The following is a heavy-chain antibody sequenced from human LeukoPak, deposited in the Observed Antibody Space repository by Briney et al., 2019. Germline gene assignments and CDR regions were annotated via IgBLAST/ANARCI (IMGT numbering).Heavy chain of an antibody. CDR2: ISWSSGSI. CDR3: AKDMKYHLRFSDF. J-gene: IGHJ4*02. CDR1: GFTFDDYA. D-gene: IGHD2-2*01. Sequence: PGGSLRLSCAASGFTFDDYAMHWVRQAPGKGLEWVSGISWSSGSIGYADSVKGRFTISRDNAKNSLYLQMNSLRAEDTALYYCAKDMKYHLRFSDFWGQGTLVTVSS. V-gene: IGHV3-9*01.